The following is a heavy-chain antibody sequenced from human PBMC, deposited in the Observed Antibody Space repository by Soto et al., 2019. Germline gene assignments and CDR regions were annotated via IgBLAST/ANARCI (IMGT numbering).Heavy chain of an antibody. CDR1: GFTFSNYA. D-gene: IGHD2-2*01. CDR3: TQHLPSKKNQRRWADAFHI. J-gene: IGHJ3*02. CDR2: VTGRSSST. V-gene: IGHV3-23*01. Sequence: EVRLLESGGGLVQPGGSLRLSCVASGFTFSNYAMSWVRQAPGKGLEWVSVVTGRSSSTYYADSVEGRFIISRDHSRNTLFLQMNSLGAEDTAVYYCTQHLPSKKNQRRWADAFHIWGQGTILTVSS.